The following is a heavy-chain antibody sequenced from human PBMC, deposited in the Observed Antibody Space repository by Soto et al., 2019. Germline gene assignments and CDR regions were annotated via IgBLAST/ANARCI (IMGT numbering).Heavy chain of an antibody. Sequence: PSETLSLTCTVSGASISTYYWLWIRQPAGKGLEWIGSSGSTNYNPSLKSRVTMSVDTSKNQFSLKLSSVTVADTAVYYCVRGMSGYDSIFDSWGKGTLVTVSS. CDR1: GASISTYY. J-gene: IGHJ4*02. CDR2: SGST. D-gene: IGHD5-12*01. CDR3: VRGMSGYDSIFDS. V-gene: IGHV4-4*07.